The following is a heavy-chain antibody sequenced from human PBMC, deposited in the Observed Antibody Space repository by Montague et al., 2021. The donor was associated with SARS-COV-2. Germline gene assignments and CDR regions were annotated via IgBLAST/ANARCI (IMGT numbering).Heavy chain of an antibody. D-gene: IGHD3-10*01. Sequence: TLSLTCTVSSDSISIYYWSWIRQPPGKGLEWIGYVYYSGSTNYNPSLKSRVTISVDTSKNQFSLKLSSVTAADTAVYYCARGHYYGRKDYYYGVDVWGQGTTVTVSS. CDR3: ARGHYYGRKDYYYGVDV. CDR2: VYYSGST. J-gene: IGHJ6*02. CDR1: SDSISIYY. V-gene: IGHV4-59*13.